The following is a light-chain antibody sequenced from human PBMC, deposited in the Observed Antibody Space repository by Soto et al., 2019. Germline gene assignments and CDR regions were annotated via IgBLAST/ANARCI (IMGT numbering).Light chain of an antibody. CDR2: WAS. CDR3: QQYYSPWT. CDR1: QSVLYSSNNKTY. J-gene: IGKJ1*01. V-gene: IGKV4-1*01. Sequence: DIVMTQSPDSLAVSLGERGTIDCKSSQSVLYSSNNKTYLAWYQQKSGQPPKLLIYWASTRESGVPDRFSGSGSGTDFTLTISSLQAEDVAVYYCQQYYSPWTFGQGTKVEIK.